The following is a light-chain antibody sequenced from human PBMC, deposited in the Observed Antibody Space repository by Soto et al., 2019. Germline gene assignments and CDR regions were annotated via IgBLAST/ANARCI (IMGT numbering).Light chain of an antibody. CDR1: SSDVGGYNY. J-gene: IGLJ1*01. CDR3: CVNTIRRTVV. Sequence: QSVLTQPPSVSGAPGQRVTISCTGGSSDVGGYNYVSWYQQHPGKAPKPMTYQVANRPSGVTNRLSGAKSGNTASLTITRLQAEEVADYYCCVNTIRRTVVYGTGNKVTV. CDR2: QVA. V-gene: IGLV2-14*01.